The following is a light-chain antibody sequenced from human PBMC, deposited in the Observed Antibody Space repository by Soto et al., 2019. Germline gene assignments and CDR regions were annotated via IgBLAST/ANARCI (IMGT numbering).Light chain of an antibody. CDR2: AAS. V-gene: IGKV1-27*01. CDR1: QGISNY. J-gene: IGKJ4*01. CDR3: QKYNSAPLT. Sequence: DIQMTQSPSSLSASVGDRVTISCRASQGISNYLAWYHQKPGKVPKLLIYAASTLQSAVPSRFSGSGSGTDFTLTISSLQPEDVGTYFCQKYNSAPLTFGGGTKVEIK.